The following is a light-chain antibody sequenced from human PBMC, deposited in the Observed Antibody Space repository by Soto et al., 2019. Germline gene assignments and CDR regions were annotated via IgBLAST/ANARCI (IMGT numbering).Light chain of an antibody. CDR1: QSVSSN. V-gene: IGKV3-15*01. J-gene: IGKJ4*01. Sequence: EIVMTQSPATLSVSPGERATLSCRASQSVSSNLAWYQQKPGQAPRLLIYGASTRATGIPARFSGSGSGTDFTLTISSLHSEDFAVYYRQPYNNWPPLTFGGGTKVEIK. CDR3: QPYNNWPPLT. CDR2: GAS.